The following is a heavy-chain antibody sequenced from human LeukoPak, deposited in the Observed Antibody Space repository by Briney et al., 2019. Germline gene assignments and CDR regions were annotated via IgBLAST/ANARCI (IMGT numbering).Heavy chain of an antibody. D-gene: IGHD2-2*01. CDR1: GGTFSSYA. CDR3: ARVPAAIYNWFDP. J-gene: IGHJ5*02. V-gene: IGHV1-69*13. Sequence: GASVKVSCKASGGTFSSYAISWVRQAPGQGLEWMGGIIPIFGTANYAQKFQGRVTITADESASTAYMELSSLRSEDTAVYYCARVPAAIYNWFDPWGQGTLVTVSS. CDR2: IIPIFGTA.